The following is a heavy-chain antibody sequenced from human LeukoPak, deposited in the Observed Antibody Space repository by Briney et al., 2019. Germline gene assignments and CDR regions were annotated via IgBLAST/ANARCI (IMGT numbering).Heavy chain of an antibody. Sequence: PGGSLRLSCSASGFTFSSYAMSWVRLAPGKGLEWISSISGSGDFAFYADSVKGRFTISRDNSKNTLYLIMNGLRAEDTAVFFCAKAAIATSANWYHFGMDVWGQGTTVTVSS. CDR1: GFTFSSYA. V-gene: IGHV3-23*01. J-gene: IGHJ6*02. CDR2: ISGSGDFA. CDR3: AKAAIATSANWYHFGMDV. D-gene: IGHD6-13*01.